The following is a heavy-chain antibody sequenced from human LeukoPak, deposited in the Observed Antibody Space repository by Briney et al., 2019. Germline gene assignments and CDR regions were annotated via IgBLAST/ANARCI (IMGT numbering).Heavy chain of an antibody. J-gene: IGHJ4*02. CDR1: GFTFSSYW. V-gene: IGHV3-7*01. CDR3: ARVGNLGSSGWYLGPAHDY. D-gene: IGHD6-19*01. Sequence: PGGSLRLSCAASGFTFSSYWMSWVRQAPGKGLEWVANIKQDGSEKYYVDSVKGRFTISRDNAKNSLYPQMNSLRAEDTAVYYCARVGNLGSSGWYLGPAHDYWGQGTLVTVSS. CDR2: IKQDGSEK.